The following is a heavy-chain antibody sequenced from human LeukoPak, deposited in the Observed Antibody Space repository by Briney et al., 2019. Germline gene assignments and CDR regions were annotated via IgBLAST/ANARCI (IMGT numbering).Heavy chain of an antibody. V-gene: IGHV3-23*01. CDR3: AKDAWSGWYGYYFDY. Sequence: GGSLRLSCAASGFTFSSYAMSWVRQAPGKGLEWLSAISGSGGSTYYADSVKGRFTISRDNSKNTLYLQMSSLRAEDTAVYYCAKDAWSGWYGYYFDYWGQGTLVTVSS. J-gene: IGHJ4*02. CDR2: ISGSGGST. CDR1: GFTFSSYA. D-gene: IGHD6-19*01.